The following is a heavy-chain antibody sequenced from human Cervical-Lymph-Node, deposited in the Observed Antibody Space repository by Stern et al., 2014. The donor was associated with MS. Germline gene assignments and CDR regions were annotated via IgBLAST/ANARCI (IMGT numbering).Heavy chain of an antibody. CDR1: AFNFNRYG. CDR2: ISYDGMVQ. J-gene: IGHJ4*02. D-gene: IGHD2-21*02. Sequence: VQLVESGGGVVQPGGSLRLSCAGSAFNFNRYGMHWVRQAPGKGLEWAAFISYDGMVQYYADAVKGRFIISRDNSKNTLSLQMNSLRREDTAVYYCANPVVTAISFDSWGQGTLVTVSS. CDR3: ANPVVTAISFDS. V-gene: IGHV3-30*18.